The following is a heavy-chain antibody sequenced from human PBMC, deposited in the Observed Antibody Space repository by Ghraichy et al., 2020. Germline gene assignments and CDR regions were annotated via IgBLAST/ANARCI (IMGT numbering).Heavy chain of an antibody. V-gene: IGHV6-1*01. Sequence: SQTLSLTCPFSGYCVFGHRSSWHRSKLSPRIRLSCVGCCYYNYKWYNDYAESVKSRITINPVTSKNQFSLQLNSVTPEDTAVYYCASAAAISAASTRHFDLWGHGTLVTGS. D-gene: IGHD2-2*01. CDR3: ASAAAISAASTRHFDL. CDR2: CYYNYKWYN. CDR1: GYCVFGHRSS. J-gene: IGHJ4*01.